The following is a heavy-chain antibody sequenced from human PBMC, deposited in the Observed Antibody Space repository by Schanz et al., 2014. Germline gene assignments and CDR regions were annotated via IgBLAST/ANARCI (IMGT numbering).Heavy chain of an antibody. CDR2: ISDSGDTA. CDR1: GFTFTNYA. CDR3: AKTLFPGGTQTFGN. D-gene: IGHD2-8*02. V-gene: IGHV3-23*01. Sequence: EVQLLESGGGLVQPGGSLRLSCAASGFTFTNYAMSWVRQAPGKGLLWVSLISDSGDTAYYADSVKGRFTISRDNAKNSLFLQMNSLRAEDTAVYYCAKTLFPGGTQTFGNWGRGTLVTVS. J-gene: IGHJ4*02.